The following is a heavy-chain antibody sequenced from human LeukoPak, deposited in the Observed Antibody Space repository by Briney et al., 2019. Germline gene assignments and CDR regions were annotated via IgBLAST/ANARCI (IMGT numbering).Heavy chain of an antibody. J-gene: IGHJ4*02. Sequence: PGGSLRLSCAASGFTFSSYAMHWVRQAPGKGLEWVAVISYDGSNKYYADSVKGRFTISRDNSKNTLYLQMNSLRAEDTAVYYCARDQGYSSSLLSLFDYWGQGTLVTVSS. CDR1: GFTFSSYA. CDR2: ISYDGSNK. D-gene: IGHD6-6*01. V-gene: IGHV3-30-3*01. CDR3: ARDQGYSSSLLSLFDY.